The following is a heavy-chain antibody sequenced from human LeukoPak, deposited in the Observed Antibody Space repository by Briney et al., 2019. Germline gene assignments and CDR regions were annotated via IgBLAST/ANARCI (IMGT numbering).Heavy chain of an antibody. CDR3: ASLTVTSNY. CDR1: GGSFSGYY. CDR2: INHSGST. V-gene: IGHV4-34*01. J-gene: IGHJ4*02. D-gene: IGHD4-11*01. Sequence: SETLSLTCAVYGGSFSGYYWSWIRQPPGKGLEWIGEINHSGSTNYNPPLKSRVTISVDTSKNQFSLKLSSVTAADTAVYYCASLTVTSNYWGQGTLVTVSS.